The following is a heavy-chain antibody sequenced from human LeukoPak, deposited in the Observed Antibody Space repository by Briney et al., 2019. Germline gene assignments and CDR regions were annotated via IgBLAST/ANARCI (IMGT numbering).Heavy chain of an antibody. CDR2: ISSSSSTI. J-gene: IGHJ4*02. CDR1: GFTFSSYN. V-gene: IGHV3-48*04. D-gene: IGHD1-26*01. Sequence: PGGSLRLSCAASGFTFSSYNMNWVRLAPGKGLEWLSYISSSSSTIYYADSVKGRFTISRDNAKNVLFLQMNNLRAGDTAFYYCARGEWDLRDWGQGTLVIVSS. CDR3: ARGEWDLRD.